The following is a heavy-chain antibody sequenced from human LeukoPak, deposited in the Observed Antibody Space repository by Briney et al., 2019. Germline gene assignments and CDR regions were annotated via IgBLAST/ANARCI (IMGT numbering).Heavy chain of an antibody. CDR2: ISGSGGST. CDR3: AKASYRDKGSSWYGRVFFDY. CDR1: GFTFSSYA. D-gene: IGHD6-13*01. J-gene: IGHJ4*02. Sequence: GGSLRLSCAASGFTFSSYAMSWVRQAPGKGLEWVLAISGSGGSTYYADSVKGRFTISRDNSKNTLYLQMNSLRAEDTAVYYCAKASYRDKGSSWYGRVFFDYWGQGTLVTVSS. V-gene: IGHV3-23*01.